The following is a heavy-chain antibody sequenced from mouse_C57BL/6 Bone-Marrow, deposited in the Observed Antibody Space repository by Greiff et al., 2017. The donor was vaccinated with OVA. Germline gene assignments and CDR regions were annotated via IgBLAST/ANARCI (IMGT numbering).Heavy chain of an antibody. CDR1: GFTFSDYY. J-gene: IGHJ3*01. D-gene: IGHD1-1*01. V-gene: IGHV5-12*01. Sequence: DVKLVESGGGLVQPGGSLKLSCAASGFTFSDYYMYWVRQTPEKRLEWVAYISNGGGSTYYPDTVKGRFTISRDNAKNTLYLQMSRLKSEDTAMYYCARPSLDYYGSSFAYWGKGTLVTVSA. CDR3: ARPSLDYYGSSFAY. CDR2: ISNGGGST.